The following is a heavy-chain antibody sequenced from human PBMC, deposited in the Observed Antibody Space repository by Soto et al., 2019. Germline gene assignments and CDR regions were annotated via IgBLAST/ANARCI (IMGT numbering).Heavy chain of an antibody. V-gene: IGHV3-11*05. D-gene: IGHD3-22*01. CDR3: STGQYYYDSSGYYYS. J-gene: IGHJ4*02. CDR1: GFTFSDYY. CDR2: ISSSSSYT. Sequence: QVQLVESGGGLVKPGGSLRLSCAASGFTFSDYYMSWIRQAPGKGLEWVSYISSSSSYTNYADSVKGRFTISRDNAKNSRDLQMNSLRAGDTAVYSCSTGQYYYDSSGYYYSWGQGTLVTVSS.